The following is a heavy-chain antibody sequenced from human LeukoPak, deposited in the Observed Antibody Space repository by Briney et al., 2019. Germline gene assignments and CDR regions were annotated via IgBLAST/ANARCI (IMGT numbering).Heavy chain of an antibody. Sequence: PGGSLRLSCAASGFTFSDYYTSWIRQAPGKGLEWVSYISSSGSTIYYADSVKGRFTISRDNAKNSLYLQMNSLRAEDTAVYYCVRVKRGPRSYFDYWGQGTLVTVSS. CDR2: ISSSGSTI. V-gene: IGHV3-11*01. CDR1: GFTFSDYY. D-gene: IGHD3-10*01. J-gene: IGHJ4*02. CDR3: VRVKRGPRSYFDY.